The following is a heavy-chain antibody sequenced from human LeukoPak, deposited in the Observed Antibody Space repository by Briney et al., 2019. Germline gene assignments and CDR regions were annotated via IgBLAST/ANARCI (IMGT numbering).Heavy chain of an antibody. CDR3: AHYDYGDSPTVDYFDY. Sequence: TLSLTCTVSGGSISSYYWSWIRQPPGKALEWLVLIYWDDDKRYSPSLKSRITITKDTSKNQVVLAMTNMDPVDTATYYCAHYDYGDSPTVDYFDYWGQGTLVTVSS. CDR1: GGSISSYYW. D-gene: IGHD4-17*01. J-gene: IGHJ4*02. CDR2: IYWDDDK. V-gene: IGHV2-5*08.